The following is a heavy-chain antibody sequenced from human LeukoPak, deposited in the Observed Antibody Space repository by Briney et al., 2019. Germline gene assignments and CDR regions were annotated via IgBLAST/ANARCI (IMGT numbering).Heavy chain of an antibody. J-gene: IGHJ4*02. D-gene: IGHD3-10*02. V-gene: IGHV3-30*04. CDR2: ISYDGSNK. Sequence: PGGSLRLSCAASGFTFGSYAMHWVRQAPGKGLEWVAVISYDGSNKYYADSVKGRFTISRDNSKNTLYLQMNSLRAEDTAVYYCARGTMFPYYFDYWGQGTLVTVSS. CDR3: ARGTMFPYYFDY. CDR1: GFTFGSYA.